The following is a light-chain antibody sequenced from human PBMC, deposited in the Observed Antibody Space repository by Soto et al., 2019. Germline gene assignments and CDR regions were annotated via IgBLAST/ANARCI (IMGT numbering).Light chain of an antibody. CDR1: QSINTW. J-gene: IGKJ4*01. CDR2: KAS. CDR3: QQYNRYPLT. V-gene: IGKV1-5*03. Sequence: DIPMTQSPSTLSASVGDRVIITCRASQSINTWLAWFQQKPGKAPKVLIYKASTLESGVPSRFSGSGSGTEFTLTISSLQPDDFATYYCQQYNRYPLTFGGGTKVEIK.